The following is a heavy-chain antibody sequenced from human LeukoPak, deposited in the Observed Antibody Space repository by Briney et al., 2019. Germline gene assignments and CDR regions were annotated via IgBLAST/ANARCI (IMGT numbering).Heavy chain of an antibody. CDR1: GFTFSSYG. CDR2: ISGSGGST. Sequence: GGSLRLPCAASGFTFSSYGMSWVRQAPGKGLEWVSAISGSGGSTYYADSVKGRFTISRDNSKDTLYLQMNSLRAEDTAVYYCAKLLVAGLFDYWGQGTLVTVSS. V-gene: IGHV3-23*01. J-gene: IGHJ4*02. CDR3: AKLLVAGLFDY. D-gene: IGHD6-19*01.